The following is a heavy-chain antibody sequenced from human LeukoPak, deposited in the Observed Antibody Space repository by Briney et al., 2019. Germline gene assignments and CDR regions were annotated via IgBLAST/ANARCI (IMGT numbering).Heavy chain of an antibody. CDR2: IYSGGST. J-gene: IGHJ3*02. CDR1: GFTVSSSY. D-gene: IGHD5-18*01. Sequence: GGSLRLSCAASGFTVSSSYMSWVRQAPGKGLEWVSVIYSGGSTYYADSVKGRFTISRDNSKNTLYLQVNSLRAEDTAVYYCARDRGTRQYSYGRKGDAFDIWGQGTMVTVSS. CDR3: ARDRGTRQYSYGRKGDAFDI. V-gene: IGHV3-66*01.